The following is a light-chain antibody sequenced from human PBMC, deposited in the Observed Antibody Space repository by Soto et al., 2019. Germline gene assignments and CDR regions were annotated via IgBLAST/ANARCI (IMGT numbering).Light chain of an antibody. CDR1: QSVSSY. CDR2: DAS. J-gene: IGKJ1*01. CDR3: QQRSNWPR. Sequence: EIVLTQSPATLSLSPGERATLSCRASQSVSSYLAWYQQKPGQAPRLLIYDASNRATGIPARFSCSGSGTDFTLTISSLEPEDFAVYYCQQRSNWPRFGQGTKVEIK. V-gene: IGKV3-11*01.